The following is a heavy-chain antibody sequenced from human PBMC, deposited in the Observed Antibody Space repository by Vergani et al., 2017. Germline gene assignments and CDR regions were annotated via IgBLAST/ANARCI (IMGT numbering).Heavy chain of an antibody. CDR3: ARDPDNYDYGGY. D-gene: IGHD4-17*01. CDR1: GFTFSSYS. V-gene: IGHV3-21*04. CDR2: ISSSSSYI. J-gene: IGHJ4*02. Sequence: VQLVEYGGGLVKPGGSLRLSCAASGFTFSSYSMNWVRQAPGKGLEWVSSISSSSSYIYYAASVKGRFTISRDNAKNSLYLQMNSLRAEDTAVYYCARDPDNYDYGGYWGQGTLVTVSS.